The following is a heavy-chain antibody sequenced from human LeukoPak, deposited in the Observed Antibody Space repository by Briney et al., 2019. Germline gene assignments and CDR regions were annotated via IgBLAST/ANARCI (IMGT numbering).Heavy chain of an antibody. J-gene: IGHJ4*02. V-gene: IGHV3-23*01. CDR1: GFTFSSYA. CDR2: ISGSAGST. CDR3: TTDPISVVVVAHPFDY. D-gene: IGHD2-15*01. Sequence: GGSLRLSCAASGFTFSSYATSWARQAPGKGLEWVSAISGSAGSTYYADSVKGRFTISRDTSENTLYLQMNSLRAEDTAVYYCTTDPISVVVVAHPFDYWGQGTLVTVSS.